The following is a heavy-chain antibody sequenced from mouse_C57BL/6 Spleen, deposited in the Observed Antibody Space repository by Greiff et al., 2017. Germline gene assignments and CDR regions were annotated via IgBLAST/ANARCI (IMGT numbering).Heavy chain of an antibody. Sequence: EVQLLESEGGLVQPGSSMKLSCTASGYTFTGYYMAWVSQVPGKGLEWVANINSDGSSTYYLHSFKSSFIFSRDNAKNILYLQMSSLKSEDTATDYGERWHYYGSLDDWGQGTTVTVSS. D-gene: IGHD1-1*01. CDR2: INSDGSST. J-gene: IGHJ2*01. CDR1: GYTFTGYY. CDR3: ERWHYYGSLDD. V-gene: IGHV5-16*01.